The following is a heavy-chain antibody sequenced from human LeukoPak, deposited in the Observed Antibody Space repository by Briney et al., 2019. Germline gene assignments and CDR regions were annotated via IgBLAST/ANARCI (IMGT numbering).Heavy chain of an antibody. CDR2: IYYSGSS. CDR3: ARGYYDSRGYYRFDS. CDR1: GGSMSSYY. D-gene: IGHD3-22*01. Sequence: SETLSLTCTVSGGSMSSYYWNWIRQPPGKGLEWIGHIYYSGSSNYNPALKSRVTISVDTSRNHFSLEVTSVTAADTAVYYCARGYYDSRGYYRFDSWGRGTLVTVSS. J-gene: IGHJ4*02. V-gene: IGHV4-59*01.